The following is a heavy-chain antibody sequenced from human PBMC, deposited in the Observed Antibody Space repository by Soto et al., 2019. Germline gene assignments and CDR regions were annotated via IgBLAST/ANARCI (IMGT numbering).Heavy chain of an antibody. Sequence: SETLSLTCTDSDGSLSSDHWSWIRQPPGKGLEWIGYIYYSGSTNYNPSLKSRVTISVDTSKNQFSLKLSSVTAADTAVYYCARDSSSWGLHGMDVWGQGTTVTVSS. CDR2: IYYSGST. CDR1: DGSLSSDH. D-gene: IGHD6-13*01. CDR3: ARDSSSWGLHGMDV. V-gene: IGHV4-59*01. J-gene: IGHJ6*02.